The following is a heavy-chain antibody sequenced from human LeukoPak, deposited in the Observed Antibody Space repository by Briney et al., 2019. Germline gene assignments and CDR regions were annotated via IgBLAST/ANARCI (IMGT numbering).Heavy chain of an antibody. CDR1: GGSFSGYY. CDR3: ARGYCSGGSCYPYYFDY. CDR2: INHSGST. V-gene: IGHV4-34*01. Sequence: SETLSLTCAVYGGSFSGYYWSWIRQPPGKGLEWIGEINHSGSTNYNPSLKSRVTISVDTSKNQFSLKLSSVTAADTAVYYCARGYCSGGSCYPYYFDYWGQGTLVTVSS. J-gene: IGHJ4*02. D-gene: IGHD2-15*01.